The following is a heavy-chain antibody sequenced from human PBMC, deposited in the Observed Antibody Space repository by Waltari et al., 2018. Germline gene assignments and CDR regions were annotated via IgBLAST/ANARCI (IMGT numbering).Heavy chain of an antibody. D-gene: IGHD4-4*01. Sequence: QITLKESGPTLVKPTQTLTLTCTFSGFSLSTSGVGVGWIRQPPGKALEWLALIYWDDDKRDIPALKSRLTITKDTSKNQVVLTMTNMDPVDTATYYCAPPLDTLELGNYLYYYYYGMDVWGQGTTVTVSS. J-gene: IGHJ6*02. CDR2: IYWDDDK. V-gene: IGHV2-5*02. CDR3: APPLDTLELGNYLYYYYYGMDV. CDR1: GFSLSTSGVG.